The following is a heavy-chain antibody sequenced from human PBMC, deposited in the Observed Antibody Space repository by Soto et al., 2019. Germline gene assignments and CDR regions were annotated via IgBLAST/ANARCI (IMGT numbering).Heavy chain of an antibody. J-gene: IGHJ2*01. CDR3: ARGTRSNSGYEPDWYFDL. CDR2: TYYRSKWYI. Sequence: SQTLSLTCDISGDSVSSNSAAWNWIRQTPSRGLEWLGRTYYRSKWYINYAVSVKSRITVNPDTSKNQFSLQLNSVTPEDTAVYYCARGTRSNSGYEPDWYFDLWGRGTLVTVSS. D-gene: IGHD5-12*01. CDR1: GDSVSSNSAA. V-gene: IGHV6-1*01.